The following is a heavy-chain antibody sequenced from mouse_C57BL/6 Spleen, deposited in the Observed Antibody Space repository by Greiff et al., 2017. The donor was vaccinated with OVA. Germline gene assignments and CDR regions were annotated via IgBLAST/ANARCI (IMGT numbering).Heavy chain of an antibody. CDR3: ARDGSSSFDY. CDR1: GYAFSSSW. CDR2: IYPGDGDT. J-gene: IGHJ2*01. D-gene: IGHD1-1*01. V-gene: IGHV1-82*01. Sequence: VQRVESGPELVKPGASVKISCKASGYAFSSSWMNWVKQRPGKGLEWIGRIYPGDGDTNYNGKFKGKATLTADKSSSTAYMQLSSLTSEDSAVYFCARDGSSSFDYWGQGTTLTVSS.